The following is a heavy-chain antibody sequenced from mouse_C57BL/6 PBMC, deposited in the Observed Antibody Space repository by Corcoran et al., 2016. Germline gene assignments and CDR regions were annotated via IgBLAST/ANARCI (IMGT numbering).Heavy chain of an antibody. J-gene: IGHJ2*01. CDR1: GYTFTDYY. Sequence: EVQLQQSGPELVKPGASVKISCKASGYTFTDYYMNWVKQSHGKSLEWIGDINPNNGGTSYNQKFKGKATLTVDKSSSTAYMELRSLTSEDSAVYYCARRGLSYFDYWGQGTTLTVSS. CDR3: ARRGLSYFDY. CDR2: INPNNGGT. V-gene: IGHV1-26*01. D-gene: IGHD3-1*01.